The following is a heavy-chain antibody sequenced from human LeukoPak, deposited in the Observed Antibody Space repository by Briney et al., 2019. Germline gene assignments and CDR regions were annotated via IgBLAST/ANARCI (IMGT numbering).Heavy chain of an antibody. Sequence: PGGSLRLSCAASGFTFSSYWMSWVRQAPGKGLEWVADIKKDGSEKYYVDSVKGRFTISRDNAKNSLYLQMNSLRGEDTAVYYCIGGPGYWGQGTLVTVSS. D-gene: IGHD3-10*01. J-gene: IGHJ4*02. V-gene: IGHV3-7*01. CDR1: GFTFSSYW. CDR3: IGGPGY. CDR2: IKKDGSEK.